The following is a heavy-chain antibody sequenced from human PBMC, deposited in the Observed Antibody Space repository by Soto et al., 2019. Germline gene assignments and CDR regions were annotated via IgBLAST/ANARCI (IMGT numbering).Heavy chain of an antibody. CDR3: ASASGRGWYNWFDP. D-gene: IGHD6-19*01. CDR2: IIPKFGTT. CDR1: GDTFSSYG. Sequence: QVQLVQSGAEVKKPGSSVKVSCKASGDTFSSYGISWVRQAPGQGLEFMGGIIPKFGTTNYAQKFRGRVTITTDESTSTDYMEVSRLRSEDTAVYYCASASGRGWYNWFDPWGQGTLVTVSS. J-gene: IGHJ5*02. V-gene: IGHV1-69*01.